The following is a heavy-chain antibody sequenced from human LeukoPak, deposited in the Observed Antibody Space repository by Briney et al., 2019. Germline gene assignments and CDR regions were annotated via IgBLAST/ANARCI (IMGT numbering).Heavy chain of an antibody. Sequence: GGSLRLSCAASGFTFSSYAMSWVRQAPGKGLEWVSAISGSGGSTYYADSVKGRFTISRDNSKNTLYLQVNSLRAEDTAVYYCAKSVGDFWSGYKGPNYWGQGTLVTVSS. D-gene: IGHD3-3*01. V-gene: IGHV3-23*01. CDR2: ISGSGGST. J-gene: IGHJ4*02. CDR3: AKSVGDFWSGYKGPNY. CDR1: GFTFSSYA.